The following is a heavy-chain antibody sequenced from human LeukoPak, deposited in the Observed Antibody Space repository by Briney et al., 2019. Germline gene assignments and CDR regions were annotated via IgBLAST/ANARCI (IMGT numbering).Heavy chain of an antibody. Sequence: PSETLSLTCSVSGGSISSYYWSWLRQPPGKGLEWIGYIYYTGNTNYNPSLKSRVTISVDTFKNQFSLKLSSVTAADTAVYFCARGDSYFYYMDVWGKGTTVTVSS. CDR2: IYYTGNT. CDR3: ARGDSYFYYMDV. V-gene: IGHV4-59*08. J-gene: IGHJ6*03. CDR1: GGSISSYY.